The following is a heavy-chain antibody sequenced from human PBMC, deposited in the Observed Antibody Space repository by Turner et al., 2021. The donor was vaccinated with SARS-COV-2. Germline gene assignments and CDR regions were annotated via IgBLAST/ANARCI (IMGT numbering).Heavy chain of an antibody. J-gene: IGHJ5*01. CDR2: ISVNGGYT. Sequence: EVQFLESGGGLVEPGGSLRIPCGASGIPFSRYAMSWVRQAPGKGLEYVSSISVNGGYTFYADSVKGRFTIYRDNPKNTLYLEMNGLRPGDTAVYYCLCADDPRFNSVWGWFDPWGQGTLVTVSS. V-gene: IGHV3-23*01. CDR1: GIPFSRYA. CDR3: LCADDPRFNSVWGWFDP. D-gene: IGHD6-19*01.